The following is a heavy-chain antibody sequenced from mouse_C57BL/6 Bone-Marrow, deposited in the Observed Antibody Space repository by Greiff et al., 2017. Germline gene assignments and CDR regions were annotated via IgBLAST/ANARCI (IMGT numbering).Heavy chain of an antibody. V-gene: IGHV1-69*01. J-gene: IGHJ1*03. D-gene: IGHD1-1*01. CDR1: GYTFTSYW. CDR2: IDPSDSYT. Sequence: QVQLQQPGAELVMPGASVKLSCKASGYTFTSYWMHWVKQRPGQGLEWIGEIDPSDSYTNYNQKFKGKSTLTVAKSSSTAYMQLSSLPSEDSAVYSCASYPYYHGYFDVWGTGTTVTVSS. CDR3: ASYPYYHGYFDV.